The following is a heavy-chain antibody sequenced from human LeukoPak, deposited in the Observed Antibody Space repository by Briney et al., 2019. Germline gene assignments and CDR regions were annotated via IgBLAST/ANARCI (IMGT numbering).Heavy chain of an antibody. CDR1: GLTFSDYA. V-gene: IGHV3-23*01. J-gene: IGHJ4*02. CDR2: ISANGWST. Sequence: GGSLRLSCADSGLTFSDYAMSWVRQAPGKGLEWVSTISANGWSTYYADSVKGRFTISRDNSKHTLYLQMNTLRAEDTAIYYCAHIYYHGSESYGDYWGQGTLVTVSS. CDR3: AHIYYHGSESYGDY. D-gene: IGHD3-10*01.